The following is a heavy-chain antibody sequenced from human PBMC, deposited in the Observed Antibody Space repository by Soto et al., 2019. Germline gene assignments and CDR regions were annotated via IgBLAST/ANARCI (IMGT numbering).Heavy chain of an antibody. V-gene: IGHV3-15*01. Sequence: EVQLVESGGGLVKPGGSLRLSCAASGLTFSNAWMSWVRQAQGEGLEWVGRIKSKTDGGTTEYATPVKGRFTISRDDSTNTLYLQMNSLKTEDTAVYYCTTRGGLRGAQFDPWGQGTLVTVSS. CDR3: TTRGGLRGAQFDP. CDR1: GLTFSNAW. CDR2: IKSKTDGGTT. J-gene: IGHJ5*02. D-gene: IGHD1-26*01.